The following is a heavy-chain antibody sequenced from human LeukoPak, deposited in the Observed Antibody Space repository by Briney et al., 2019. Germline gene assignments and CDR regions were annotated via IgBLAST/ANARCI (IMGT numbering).Heavy chain of an antibody. CDR3: ARWGRILTGYWFPSFDY. CDR1: GGSFRGYY. Sequence: SETLSLTCAVYGGSFRGYYWSWIRQPPGKGLEWIGEINHSGSTNYNPSLKSRVTTSVDTSKTQFSLKLSSVTAADTAVYYCARWGRILTGYWFPSFDYWGQGTLVTVSS. J-gene: IGHJ4*02. D-gene: IGHD3-9*01. CDR2: INHSGST. V-gene: IGHV4-34*01.